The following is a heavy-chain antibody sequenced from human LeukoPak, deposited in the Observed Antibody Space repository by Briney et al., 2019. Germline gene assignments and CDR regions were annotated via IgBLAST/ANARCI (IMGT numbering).Heavy chain of an antibody. D-gene: IGHD1-26*01. CDR3: ARRIVGATWGFDY. CDR1: GYSFTSYW. CDR2: IYPGDSDT. V-gene: IGHV5-51*01. J-gene: IGHJ4*02. Sequence: GKSLQISCKGSGYSFTSYWIGWVRQMPGKGLEWMGIIYPGDSDTRYSPSFQGQVTISADKSISTAYLQWSSLKASDTAMYYCARRIVGATWGFDYWGQGTLVTVSS.